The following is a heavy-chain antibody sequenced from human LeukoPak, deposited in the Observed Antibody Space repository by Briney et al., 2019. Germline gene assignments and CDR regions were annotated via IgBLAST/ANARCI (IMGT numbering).Heavy chain of an antibody. CDR2: IKQDGSEK. CDR3: ARDFSMVRGVEFDY. D-gene: IGHD3-10*01. Sequence: GGSLRLSCAASGFTFSSYWMSWVRQAPGKGLEWVANIKQDGSEKYYVDSVKGRFTISRDNAKNSLYLQMNSLRAEDTAVYYCARDFSMVRGVEFDYWGQGTLVTVSS. J-gene: IGHJ4*02. CDR1: GFTFSSYW. V-gene: IGHV3-7*01.